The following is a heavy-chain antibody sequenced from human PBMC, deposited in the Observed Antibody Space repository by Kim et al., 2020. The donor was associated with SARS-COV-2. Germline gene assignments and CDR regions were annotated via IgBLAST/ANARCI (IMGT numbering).Heavy chain of an antibody. D-gene: IGHD1-1*01. CDR1: GFTYIDYH. J-gene: IGHJ3*01. Sequence: GGSLRLSCAASGFTYIDYHMVWIRQAPGKGLEWVSVIGPSGSPIFYADSVKGRFTISRDNAKNSLSLQMNSLRAEDTAVYYCAKEIRTGSGAALDLWGRGTMVTVSS. CDR3: AKEIRTGSGAALDL. V-gene: IGHV3-11*01. CDR2: IGPSGSPI.